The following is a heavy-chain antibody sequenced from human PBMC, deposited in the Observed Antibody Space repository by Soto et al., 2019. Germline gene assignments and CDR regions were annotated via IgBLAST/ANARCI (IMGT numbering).Heavy chain of an antibody. D-gene: IGHD2-15*01. CDR2: ILPIFGTA. CDR3: ARALTRCSGGSCYWGAFDI. J-gene: IGHJ3*02. CDR1: GGTFSSYA. Sequence: QVQLVQSGAEVKKPGSSVKVSCKASGGTFSSYAISWVRQAPGQGLEWMGGILPIFGTANYGQKFQGRVTITADESTSTAYMELSSLRSEDTAVYYCARALTRCSGGSCYWGAFDIWGQGTMVTVSS. V-gene: IGHV1-69*01.